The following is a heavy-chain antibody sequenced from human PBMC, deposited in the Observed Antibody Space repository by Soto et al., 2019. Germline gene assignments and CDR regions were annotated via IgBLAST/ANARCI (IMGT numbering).Heavy chain of an antibody. J-gene: IGHJ4*02. CDR1: GASFSSYY. V-gene: IGHV4-34*01. Sequence: PSETLSLTRFVYGASFSSYYWNWLRQSPGKGLEWIGEISQSGTTNYNPSLKSRVTISIDTSNNRFFMNLTSVTAADTGVFYCARGRKGLTSYFDFWGQGTLVTVSS. CDR2: ISQSGTT. CDR3: ARGRKGLTSYFDF. D-gene: IGHD7-27*01.